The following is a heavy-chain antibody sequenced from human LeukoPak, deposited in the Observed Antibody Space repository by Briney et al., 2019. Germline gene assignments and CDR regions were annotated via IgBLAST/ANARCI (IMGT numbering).Heavy chain of an antibody. J-gene: IGHJ4*02. D-gene: IGHD4-17*01. Sequence: GGSLRLSCVAFGFTLSNYWMHWVRQTPGKGLVWVSRIKGDGSDTLYADSVKGRFTISRDNSKNTLYLQTSSLGVDDTAVYYCARASTTVPNLLDYWGQGALVSVSS. CDR2: IKGDGSDT. CDR1: GFTLSNYW. CDR3: ARASTTVPNLLDY. V-gene: IGHV3-74*01.